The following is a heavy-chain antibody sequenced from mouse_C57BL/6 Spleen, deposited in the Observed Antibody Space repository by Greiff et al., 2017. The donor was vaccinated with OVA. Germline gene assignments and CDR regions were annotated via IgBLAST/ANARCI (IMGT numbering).Heavy chain of an antibody. D-gene: IGHD2-1*01. CDR1: GYTFTSYW. Sequence: QVQLQQPGAELVKPGASVKLSCKASGYTFTSYWMHWVKQRPGQGLEWIGMIHPNSGSTNYNEKFKSKATLTVDKSSITAYLQLSSLTSEDSAVYYCARGGYGNLPYYWGQGTTLTVSS. CDR2: IHPNSGST. V-gene: IGHV1-64*01. CDR3: ARGGYGNLPYY. J-gene: IGHJ2*01.